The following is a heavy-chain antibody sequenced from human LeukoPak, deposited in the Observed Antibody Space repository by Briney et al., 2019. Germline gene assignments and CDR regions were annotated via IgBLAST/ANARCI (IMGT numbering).Heavy chain of an antibody. Sequence: PSQTLSLTCTVSGGSISSGSYYWSWIRQPAGKGLEWIGRIYTSGSTNYNPSLQSRVTISVDTSKNQFSLKLSSVTAADTAVYYCAREDDFWSGLDYWGQGTLVTVSS. V-gene: IGHV4-61*02. CDR2: IYTSGST. CDR1: GGSISSGSYY. J-gene: IGHJ4*02. CDR3: AREDDFWSGLDY. D-gene: IGHD3-3*01.